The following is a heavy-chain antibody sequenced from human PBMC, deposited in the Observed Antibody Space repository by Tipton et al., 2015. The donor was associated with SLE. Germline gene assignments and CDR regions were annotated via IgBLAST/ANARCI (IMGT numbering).Heavy chain of an antibody. CDR2: ISSNGGST. CDR1: GFTFSSYA. Sequence: SLRLSCSASGFTFSSYAMHWVRQAPGKGLEYVSAISSNGGSTYYADSVKGRFTISRDNSKNTLYLQMNSLRAEDTAVYYCAKERIAARHFDYWGQGTLVTVSS. V-gene: IGHV3-64*04. D-gene: IGHD6-6*01. J-gene: IGHJ4*02. CDR3: AKERIAARHFDY.